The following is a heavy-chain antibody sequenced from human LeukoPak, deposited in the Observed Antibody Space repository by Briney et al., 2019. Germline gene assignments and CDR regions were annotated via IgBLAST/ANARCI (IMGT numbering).Heavy chain of an antibody. CDR3: ARGYDSTDLRDY. Sequence: APVKVSCKASRYTFTSYGISWVRQAPGQGLEWMGWISAYNGNTNYAQKLQGRDTMTTDTSTSTAYMELRSLRSDDTAVYYCARGYDSTDLRDYWGQGTLVTVSS. CDR2: ISAYNGNT. J-gene: IGHJ4*02. D-gene: IGHD3-22*01. CDR1: RYTFTSYG. V-gene: IGHV1-18*01.